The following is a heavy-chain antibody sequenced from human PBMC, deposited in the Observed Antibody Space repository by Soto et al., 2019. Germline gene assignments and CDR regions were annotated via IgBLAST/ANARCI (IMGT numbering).Heavy chain of an antibody. CDR2: ISYDGSNK. V-gene: IGHV3-30*03. CDR1: GFTFSSYG. CDR3: ASNSGSYHYFDY. Sequence: QVQLVESGGGVVQPGRSLRLSCAASGFTFSSYGMHWVRQAPGKGLEWVAVISYDGSNKYYADSVKGRFTISRDNSKNTLYLQRNSLRAEDTAVYYCASNSGSYHYFDYWGQGTLVTVSS. J-gene: IGHJ4*02. D-gene: IGHD1-26*01.